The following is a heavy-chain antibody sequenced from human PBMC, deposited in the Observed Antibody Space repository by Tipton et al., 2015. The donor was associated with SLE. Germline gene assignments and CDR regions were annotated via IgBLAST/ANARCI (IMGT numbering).Heavy chain of an antibody. J-gene: IGHJ1*01. CDR1: GGSFSGYY. V-gene: IGHV4-34*01. D-gene: IGHD2-2*01. CDR2: INHSGGT. CDR3: AVGYCSSVSCQREYFQH. Sequence: TLSLTCAVYGGSFSGYYWSWIRQPPGKGLEWIGEINHSGGTNYNPPLKSRVTISVDTSKNQFSLKLNSVTAADTAVYYCAVGYCSSVSCQREYFQHWGQGTLVTVSS.